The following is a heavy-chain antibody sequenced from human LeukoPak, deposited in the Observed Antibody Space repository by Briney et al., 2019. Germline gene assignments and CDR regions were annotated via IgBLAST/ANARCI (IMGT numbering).Heavy chain of an antibody. CDR2: INDSGRT. CDR1: GGSLSGSY. Sequence: SETLSLACAVYGGSLSGSYGGSVRQPPGKGLEWIGEINDSGRTNYNPSLKSRVTISVDTSKNQFSLKLSSVTAADTAVYYCARGRGGFTMVRGVMGPFAFDIWGQGIMVTVSS. CDR3: ARGRGGFTMVRGVMGPFAFDI. J-gene: IGHJ3*02. D-gene: IGHD3-10*01. V-gene: IGHV4-34*01.